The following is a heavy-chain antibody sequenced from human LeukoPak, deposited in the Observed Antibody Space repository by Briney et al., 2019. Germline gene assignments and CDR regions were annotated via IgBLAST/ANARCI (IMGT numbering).Heavy chain of an antibody. CDR2: ITGSGGST. CDR1: GLNVGDSY. J-gene: IGHJ6*02. Sequence: PGGSLRLSCAASGLNVGDSYMSWVRQAPGKGLEWVSSITGSGGSTYYGDSVKGRFTISRDNSKNTLYLQMNSLRAEDTAVYYCAKDGGGSLEWLPPMDVWGQGTTVTVSS. D-gene: IGHD3-3*01. CDR3: AKDGGGSLEWLPPMDV. V-gene: IGHV3-23*01.